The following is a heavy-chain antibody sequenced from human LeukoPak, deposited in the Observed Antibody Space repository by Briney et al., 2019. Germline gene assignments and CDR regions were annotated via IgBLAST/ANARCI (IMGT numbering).Heavy chain of an antibody. D-gene: IGHD3-10*01. CDR3: ARRGFGFGESYTTYY. Sequence: PSETLSLTCTVSGGSISTYSWTWIRQPAGKGLEWLGRIYASGSTYYKPSLKRRVTMSVDTSKNKLSLKLSSVTAADTAVYYCARRGFGFGESYTTYYWGQGTLVTVSS. CDR2: IYASGST. CDR1: GGSISTYS. J-gene: IGHJ4*02. V-gene: IGHV4-4*07.